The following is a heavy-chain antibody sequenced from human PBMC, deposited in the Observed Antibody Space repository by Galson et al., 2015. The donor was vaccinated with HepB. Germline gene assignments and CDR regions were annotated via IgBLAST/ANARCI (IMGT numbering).Heavy chain of an antibody. D-gene: IGHD6-19*01. J-gene: IGHJ6*03. Sequence: SLRLSCAASGFTFSSYSMNWVRQAPGKGLEWVSSISSSSSYIYYADSVKGRFTISRDNAKNSLYLQMNSLRAEDTAVYYCWLAVAGTLPHGYMDVWGKGTTVTVSS. CDR2: ISSSSSYI. V-gene: IGHV3-21*01. CDR1: GFTFSSYS. CDR3: WLAVAGTLPHGYMDV.